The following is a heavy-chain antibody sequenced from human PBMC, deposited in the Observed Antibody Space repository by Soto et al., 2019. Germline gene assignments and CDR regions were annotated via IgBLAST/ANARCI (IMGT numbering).Heavy chain of an antibody. J-gene: IGHJ4*02. CDR3: ARLLFAVPAALNY. V-gene: IGHV3-7*03. CDR1: GFTFSSYG. Sequence: GGSLRLSCAASGFTFSSYGMHWVRQAPGKGLEWVANINQDGSEKSYVDSVQGRFTISRDNAKNSLYLQMNSLRAEDTAVYYCARLLFAVPAALNYWGQGTLVTVSS. CDR2: INQDGSEK. D-gene: IGHD2-2*01.